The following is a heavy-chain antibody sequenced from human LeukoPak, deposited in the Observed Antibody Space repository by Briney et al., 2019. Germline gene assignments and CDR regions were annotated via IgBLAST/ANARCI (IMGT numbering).Heavy chain of an antibody. V-gene: IGHV4-34*09. CDR1: GGSFSRYY. D-gene: IGHD6-19*01. CDR2: INHSGST. Sequence: NPSETLSLTCAVYGGSFSRYYWSWIRQPPGKGLEWIGEINHSGSTYYNPSLKSRVTISVDTSKNQFSLKLSSVTAADTAVYYCARGIAVAGDAFDIWGQGTMVTVSS. J-gene: IGHJ3*02. CDR3: ARGIAVAGDAFDI.